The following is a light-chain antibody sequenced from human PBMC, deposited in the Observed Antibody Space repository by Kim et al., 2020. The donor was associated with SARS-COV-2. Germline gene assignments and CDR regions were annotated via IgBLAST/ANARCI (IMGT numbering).Light chain of an antibody. Sequence: QSALTQPASVSGSPGQSITISCTGTITDIGSYNYVSWYQQHPGKVPKVIISDVSNRPSGVSDRFSGSKSVNTASLTISGLQAEDEADYYCSSYTSSSTLVFGGGTKVTVL. CDR3: SSYTSSSTLV. CDR1: ITDIGSYNY. J-gene: IGLJ2*01. V-gene: IGLV2-14*03. CDR2: DVS.